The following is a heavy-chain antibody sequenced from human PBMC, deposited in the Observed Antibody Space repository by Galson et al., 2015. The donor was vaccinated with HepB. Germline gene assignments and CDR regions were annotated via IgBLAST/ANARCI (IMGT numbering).Heavy chain of an antibody. CDR2: IYTSGST. CDR3: TRDRNFGIRTVVNRFDP. CDR1: GGSINNYY. Sequence: SETLSLTCTVSGGSINNYYWSWIRQPAGKGLEWIGHIYTSGSTNYNPSLKSRVTMTIDTSKNQFSLKLSSVTAADTAVYYCTRDRNFGIRTVVNRFDPWGQGTLVTVSS. J-gene: IGHJ5*02. D-gene: IGHD3-16*02. V-gene: IGHV4-4*07.